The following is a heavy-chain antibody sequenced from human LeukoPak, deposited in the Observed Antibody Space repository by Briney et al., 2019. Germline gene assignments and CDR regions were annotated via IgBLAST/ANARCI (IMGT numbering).Heavy chain of an antibody. CDR2: INYSGNT. CDR3: ARATKGLDYDFWSGYYMAYFDY. Sequence: SETLSLTCTVSSGSISGSDYYWCWIRQPPGKGLEWIGSINYSGNTYYDSSLKSRVTISVDTSKNQFSLKLSSVTAADTAVYYCARATKGLDYDFWSGYYMAYFDYWGQGTLVTVSS. D-gene: IGHD3-3*01. CDR1: SGSISGSDYY. J-gene: IGHJ4*02. V-gene: IGHV4-39*07.